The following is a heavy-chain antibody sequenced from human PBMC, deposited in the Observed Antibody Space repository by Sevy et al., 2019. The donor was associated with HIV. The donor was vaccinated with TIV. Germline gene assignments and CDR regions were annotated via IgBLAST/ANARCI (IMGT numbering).Heavy chain of an antibody. J-gene: IGHJ6*02. CDR1: GFTFSSYA. D-gene: IGHD3-22*01. CDR2: ISGSGGST. Sequence: QLGGPLRLSCAASGFTFSSYAMSWVRQAPGKGLEWVSVISGSGGSTYYADSVKGRFTISRDNSKNTLYLQMSSLRAEDTAVYYCAKAYYYDSSEDLYYYYYYGMDVWGQGTTVTVSS. CDR3: AKAYYYDSSEDLYYYYYYGMDV. V-gene: IGHV3-23*01.